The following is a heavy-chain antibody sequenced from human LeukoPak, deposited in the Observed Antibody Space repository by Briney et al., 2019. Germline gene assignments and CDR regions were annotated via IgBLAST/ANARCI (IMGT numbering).Heavy chain of an antibody. J-gene: IGHJ4*02. CDR1: GGSISSSSYY. CDR3: ARDGYYDSSGYYYGGVDY. Sequence: PSETLSLTCTVSGGSISSSSYYWGWIRQPPGKGLEWIGSIYYSGSTYYNPSLKSRVTISVDTSKNQFSLKLSSVTAADTAVYYCARDGYYDSSGYYYGGVDYWGQGTLVTVSS. V-gene: IGHV4-39*07. D-gene: IGHD3-22*01. CDR2: IYYSGST.